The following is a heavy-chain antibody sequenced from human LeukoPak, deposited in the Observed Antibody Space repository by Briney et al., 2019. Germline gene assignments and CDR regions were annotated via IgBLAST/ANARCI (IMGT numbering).Heavy chain of an antibody. J-gene: IGHJ4*02. V-gene: IGHV3-7*01. CDR1: GFTFSRYW. Sequence: PGGSLRLSCAASGFTFSRYWMSWVRQAPGKGLEWVASVEEDGSQKNYMDSVKGRFTISRDNAKKSLVLEMNSLRVEDTAVYYCAREAYWGPGILVTVSS. CDR2: VEEDGSQK. CDR3: AREAY.